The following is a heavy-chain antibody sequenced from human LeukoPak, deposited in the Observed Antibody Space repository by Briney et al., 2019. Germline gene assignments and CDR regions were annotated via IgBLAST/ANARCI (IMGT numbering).Heavy chain of an antibody. CDR1: GFTFSSYG. CDR3: AKGITIDY. Sequence: GGSLRLSCAASGFTFSSYGMHWVRQAPGKGLEWVAVIWYDGSNKYYADSVKGRFTISRDNSKNSLYLQMNSLRTEDTALYYCAKGITIDYWGQGTLVTVSS. J-gene: IGHJ4*02. V-gene: IGHV3-33*03. CDR2: IWYDGSNK. D-gene: IGHD1-14*01.